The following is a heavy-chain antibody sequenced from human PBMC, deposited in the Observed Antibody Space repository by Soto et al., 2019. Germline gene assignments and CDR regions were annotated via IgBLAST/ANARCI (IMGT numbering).Heavy chain of an antibody. CDR2: IWYDGSSK. CDR3: ARDCSGGSCYPGMDA. CDR1: GFTFSDYG. D-gene: IGHD2-15*01. Sequence: GGSLRLSCAASGFTFSDYGMSWVRQAPGKGLEWVALIWYDGSSKYYADSVRGRFTISRDNAKNSVYLQINSLRAEDTAVYFCARDCSGGSCYPGMDAWGQGTTVTVSS. J-gene: IGHJ6*02. V-gene: IGHV3-33*01.